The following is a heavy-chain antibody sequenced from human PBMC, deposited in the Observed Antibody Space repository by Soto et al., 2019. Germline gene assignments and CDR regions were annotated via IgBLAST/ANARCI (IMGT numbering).Heavy chain of an antibody. CDR3: ARARDMDV. Sequence: QVQLVQSGTEVKKPGASVKVSCKASGYSFTTYNLHWVRQAPGQGLEWMGIINPSVGSTTYAQNLQDRVTMTRDTSTTTVYMELSSLRSEDTAVYYCARARDMDVWGQGTTVTVSS. CDR1: GYSFTTYN. J-gene: IGHJ6*02. V-gene: IGHV1-46*04. CDR2: INPSVGST.